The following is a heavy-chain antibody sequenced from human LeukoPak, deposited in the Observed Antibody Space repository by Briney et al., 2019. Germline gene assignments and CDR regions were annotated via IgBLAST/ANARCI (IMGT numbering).Heavy chain of an antibody. CDR1: GFTFSSYW. Sequence: PGGSLRLSCAASGFTFSSYWMSWVRQAPGKGLEWVANIKKDGSEKYYVDSVKGRFTISRDNAKNSLHLQMNSLRAEDTAVYYCAKAGSSGYYYGYWGQGTLVTVSS. D-gene: IGHD3-22*01. CDR3: AKAGSSGYYYGY. J-gene: IGHJ4*02. CDR2: IKKDGSEK. V-gene: IGHV3-7*03.